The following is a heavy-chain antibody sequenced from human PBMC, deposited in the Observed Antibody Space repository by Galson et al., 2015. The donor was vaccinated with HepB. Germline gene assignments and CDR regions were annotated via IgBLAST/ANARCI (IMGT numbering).Heavy chain of an antibody. J-gene: IGHJ6*02. CDR2: IIPILGIA. CDR1: GGTFSSYA. D-gene: IGHD6-19*01. Sequence: SVKVSCKASGGTFSSYAISWVRQAPGQGLEWMGRIIPILGIANYAQKFQGRVTITADKSTSTAYMELSSLRSEDTAVYYCARAIAVAGLTSHYYYYGMDVWGQGTTVTVSS. V-gene: IGHV1-69*04. CDR3: ARAIAVAGLTSHYYYYGMDV.